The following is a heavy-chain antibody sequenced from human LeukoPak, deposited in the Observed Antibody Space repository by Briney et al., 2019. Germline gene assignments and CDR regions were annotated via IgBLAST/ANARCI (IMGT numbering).Heavy chain of an antibody. J-gene: IGHJ4*02. D-gene: IGHD3-22*01. Sequence: ASVKVSCKASGYTFTDYYMHWVRQATGQGLEWMGWMNPNSGNTGYAQKFQGRVTMTRNTSISTAYMELSSLRSEDTAVYYCARGLEYYYDSSGYLSDYWGQGTLVTVSS. V-gene: IGHV1-8*02. CDR2: MNPNSGNT. CDR1: GYTFTDYY. CDR3: ARGLEYYYDSSGYLSDY.